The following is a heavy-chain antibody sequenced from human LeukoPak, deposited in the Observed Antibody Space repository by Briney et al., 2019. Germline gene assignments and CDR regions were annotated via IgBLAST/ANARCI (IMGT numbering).Heavy chain of an antibody. CDR3: ARGLAAAGIMDAEYFQH. J-gene: IGHJ1*01. V-gene: IGHV4-61*02. D-gene: IGHD6-13*01. Sequence: SETLSLTCAVSGGSISSGSYCWSWIRQPAGKGLEWIGRIYTSGSTNYNPSLKSRVTISVDTSKHQFSLKLSSVTAADTAVYYCARGLAAAGIMDAEYFQHWGQGTLVTVSS. CDR1: GGSISSGSYC. CDR2: IYTSGST.